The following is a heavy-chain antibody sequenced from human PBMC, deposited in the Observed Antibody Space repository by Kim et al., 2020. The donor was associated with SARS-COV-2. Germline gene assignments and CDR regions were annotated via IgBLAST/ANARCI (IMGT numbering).Heavy chain of an antibody. CDR1: GASISSYY. Sequence: SETLSLTCTVSGASISSYYWSWIRQPPGKGLEWIGYIHYSGSTNYNPSLKRRVTMSVDTSKNQFSLKLSSVTAADTAVYYCARHRYGLDVWGQGTTVTVSS. J-gene: IGHJ6*02. V-gene: IGHV4-59*08. CDR2: IHYSGST. CDR3: ARHRYGLDV.